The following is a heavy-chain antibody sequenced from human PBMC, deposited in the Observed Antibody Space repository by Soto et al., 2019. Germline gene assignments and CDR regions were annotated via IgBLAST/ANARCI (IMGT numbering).Heavy chain of an antibody. V-gene: IGHV6-1*01. D-gene: IGHD5-18*01. Sequence: SQTLSLTYAISGGSVSSNSAAWNWIRQSPSRGLEWLGRTYYRSEWYNDYAVSVKSRITVNPDTSKNQFSLQLDSVTPEDTAVYYCARGDTGLASSFSSWGQGTLVTVSS. CDR1: GGSVSSNSAA. CDR2: TYYRSEWYN. J-gene: IGHJ5*02. CDR3: ARGDTGLASSFSS.